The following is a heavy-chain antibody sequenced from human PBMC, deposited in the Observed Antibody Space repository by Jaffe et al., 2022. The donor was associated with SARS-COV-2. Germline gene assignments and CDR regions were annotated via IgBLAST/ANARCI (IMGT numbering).Heavy chain of an antibody. V-gene: IGHV1-69*02. J-gene: IGHJ4*02. D-gene: IGHD1-26*01. Sequence: QVQLVQSGAEVKKPGSSVKVSCKASGGTFSSYTISWVRQAPGQGLEWMGRIIPILGIANYAQKFQGRVTITADKSTSTAYMELSSLRSEDTAVYYCARGSRYSGSYQTFDYWGQGTLVTVSS. CDR1: GGTFSSYT. CDR3: ARGSRYSGSYQTFDY. CDR2: IIPILGIA.